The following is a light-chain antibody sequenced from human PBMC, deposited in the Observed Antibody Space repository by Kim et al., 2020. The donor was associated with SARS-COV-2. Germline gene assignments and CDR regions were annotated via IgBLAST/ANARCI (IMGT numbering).Light chain of an antibody. V-gene: IGLV2-8*01. CDR3: YSYTGSAWV. Sequence: QSALTQPPSASGSPGQSVTISCTGTSNDIGGYNYVSWYQHHPGKVPKLIIYEVTKRPSGVPDRFSASKSGNSASLTVSGLQAEDEADYYCYSYTGSAWVFGGGTQLTVL. J-gene: IGLJ3*02. CDR2: EVT. CDR1: SNDIGGYNY.